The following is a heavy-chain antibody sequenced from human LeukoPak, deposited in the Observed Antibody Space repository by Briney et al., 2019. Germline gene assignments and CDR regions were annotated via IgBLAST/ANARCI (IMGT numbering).Heavy chain of an antibody. J-gene: IGHJ3*02. D-gene: IGHD2-15*01. V-gene: IGHV1-24*01. CDR2: FDPEDGET. CDR3: ATDYCSGGSCYSAPGAFDI. CDR1: GYTLTELS. Sequence: ASVKVSCKVSGYTLTELSMHWVRQAPGKGLEWMGGFDPEDGETIYAQKFQGRVTMTEDTSTDTAYMELSSLRSEDTAVYYCATDYCSGGSCYSAPGAFDIWGQGTMVTVSS.